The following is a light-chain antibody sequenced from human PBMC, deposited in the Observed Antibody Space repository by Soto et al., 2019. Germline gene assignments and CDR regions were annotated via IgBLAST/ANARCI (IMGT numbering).Light chain of an antibody. J-gene: IGKJ3*01. CDR3: QQYGRSPGLFT. CDR1: QSVSNSY. CDR2: DAS. Sequence: EIVLTQSPGTLSLSPGERATLSCRASQSVSNSYLAWYQQTPGQAPRLLIYDASSRATGIPDRFSGSGSGTDFTLTISRLEPEDFAVYYCQQYGRSPGLFTFGPGTKVDIK. V-gene: IGKV3-20*01.